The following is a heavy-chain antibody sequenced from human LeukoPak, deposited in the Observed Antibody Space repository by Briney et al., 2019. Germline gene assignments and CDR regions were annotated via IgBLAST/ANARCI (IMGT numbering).Heavy chain of an antibody. J-gene: IGHJ6*03. CDR2: ISSSSSYI. D-gene: IGHD6-19*01. CDR3: AREAVAGTEAYYYYMDV. V-gene: IGHV3-21*01. Sequence: GGSLRLSCAASGFTFSSYSMNWVRQAPGKGLEWVSSISSSSSYIYYADSVKGRFTISRDNAKNSLYLQMNSLRAEDTAVYYCAREAVAGTEAYYYYMDVWGKGTTVTVSS. CDR1: GFTFSSYS.